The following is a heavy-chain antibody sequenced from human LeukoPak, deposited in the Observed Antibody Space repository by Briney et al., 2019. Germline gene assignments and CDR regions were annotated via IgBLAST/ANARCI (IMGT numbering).Heavy chain of an antibody. Sequence: GGSLRLSCAASAPSFSTKGMDWVRQAPGKGLEWVAVIWYDGNNKYYADSVKGRFTISRDNSKNTLFLQMNSLRAEDSAVYYCARAPPYCSGRACYFDYWGQGTLVTVSS. V-gene: IGHV3-33*01. CDR1: APSFSTKG. D-gene: IGHD2-15*01. J-gene: IGHJ4*02. CDR3: ARAPPYCSGRACYFDY. CDR2: IWYDGNNK.